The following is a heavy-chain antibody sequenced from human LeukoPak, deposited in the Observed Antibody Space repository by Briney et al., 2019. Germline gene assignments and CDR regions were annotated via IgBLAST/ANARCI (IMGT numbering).Heavy chain of an antibody. V-gene: IGHV3-48*03. CDR2: ISSSGSTI. CDR1: GFTFSSYE. D-gene: IGHD2-21*02. J-gene: IGHJ4*02. Sequence: GGSLRLSCAASGFTFSSYEMNWVRQAPGKGLEWVSYISSSGSTIYYADSVKGRFTISRDNSKNTLYLQMNSLRAEDTAVYYCARDYCGGDCYSGADYWGQGTLVTVSS. CDR3: ARDYCGGDCYSGADY.